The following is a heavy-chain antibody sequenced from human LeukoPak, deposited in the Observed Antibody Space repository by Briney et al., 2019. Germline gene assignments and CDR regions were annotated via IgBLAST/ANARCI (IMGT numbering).Heavy chain of an antibody. CDR3: ARLAKGRLFDY. D-gene: IGHD6-25*01. CDR1: GFTVSSSY. Sequence: GGSLRLSCAASGFTVSSSYMSWVRQAPGKGLEWVSIISSAGTTYYADSVKGRFTISRDNAKNSLYLQMNSLRAEDTAVFYCARLAKGRLFDYWGQGTLVTVSS. J-gene: IGHJ4*02. V-gene: IGHV3-53*01. CDR2: ISSAGTT.